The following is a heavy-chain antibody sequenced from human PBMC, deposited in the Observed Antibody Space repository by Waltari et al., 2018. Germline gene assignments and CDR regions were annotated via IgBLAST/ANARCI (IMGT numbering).Heavy chain of an antibody. CDR1: GFTFSSYA. CDR2: ISYDGSNK. J-gene: IGHJ4*02. Sequence: VQVVESGGGVVQPGRSLRLSCAASGFTFSSYAMHWVRQAPGKGLEWVAVISYDGSNKYYADSVKGRFTISRDNFKNTLYLQMNSLRAEDTAVYYCARTGGGKGYWGQGTLVTVSS. V-gene: IGHV3-30-3*01. D-gene: IGHD3-16*01. CDR3: ARTGGGKGY.